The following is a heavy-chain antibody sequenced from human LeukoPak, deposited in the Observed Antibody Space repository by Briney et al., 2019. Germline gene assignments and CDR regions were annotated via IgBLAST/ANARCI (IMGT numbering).Heavy chain of an antibody. V-gene: IGHV3-48*01. CDR1: GFIFSSYS. J-gene: IGHJ4*02. D-gene: IGHD3-22*01. CDR2: ISSSSSTI. Sequence: GGSLRLSCAASGFIFSSYSMNWVRQAPGKGLEWVSYISSSSSTIYYADSVKGRFTISRDNAKNSLYLQMNSLRAEDTAVYYCARATYYYDSSGYPADFDYWGQGTLVTVSS. CDR3: ARATYYYDSSGYPADFDY.